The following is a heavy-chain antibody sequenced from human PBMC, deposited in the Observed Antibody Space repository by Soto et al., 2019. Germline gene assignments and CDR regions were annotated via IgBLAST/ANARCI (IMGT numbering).Heavy chain of an antibody. Sequence: PGGSVRLSCAPSGFTFTTYAMSWVRQAPGKGLEWVSSISSGGDTYYADSVKGRFTISRDSSKNTLYLQMNNLRAEDTATYYCAKDYSSGYYAFDIWGRGTMVTVSS. CDR2: ISSGGDT. D-gene: IGHD3-22*01. CDR1: GFTFTTYA. J-gene: IGHJ3*02. V-gene: IGHV3-23*01. CDR3: AKDYSSGYYAFDI.